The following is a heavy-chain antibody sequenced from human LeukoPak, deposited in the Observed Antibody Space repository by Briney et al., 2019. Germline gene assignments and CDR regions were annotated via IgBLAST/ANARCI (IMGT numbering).Heavy chain of an antibody. D-gene: IGHD6-6*01. V-gene: IGHV4-59*12. CDR1: GGSISSYF. CDR3: ARDDYSSSSHKLDAFDI. CDR2: IHYSGST. J-gene: IGHJ3*02. Sequence: SETLSLTCTVSGGSISSYFWSWIRQPPGKGLEWIGYIHYSGSTYYNPSLKSRVTISVDTSKNQFSLKLSSVTAADTAVYYCARDDYSSSSHKLDAFDIWGQGTMVTVSS.